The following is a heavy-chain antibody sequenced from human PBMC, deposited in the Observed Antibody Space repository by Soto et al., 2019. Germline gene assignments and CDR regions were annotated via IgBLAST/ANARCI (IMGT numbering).Heavy chain of an antibody. J-gene: IGHJ4*02. CDR1: GFPFSIYG. D-gene: IGHD2-21*02. CDR2: ISYDGSNK. CDR3: ATLGGDTYYFDY. V-gene: IGHV3-30*03. Sequence: PGGSLRLSCAASGFPFSIYGMHWVRQAPGKGLEWVAFISYDGSNKYYADSVKGRFTISRDNSKNTLYLQMNSLRAEDTAVYYCATLGGDTYYFDYWGQGTRVTV.